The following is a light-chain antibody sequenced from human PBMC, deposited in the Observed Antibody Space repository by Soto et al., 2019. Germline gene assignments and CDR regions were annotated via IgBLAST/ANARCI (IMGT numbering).Light chain of an antibody. CDR3: QQCSNWPQT. J-gene: IGKJ1*01. CDR1: QSVSSN. Sequence: EIVMTQSPATLSVSPGERATLSCRASQSVSSNLAWYQQKPGQAPRLLIHGASTRATGIPARFSGSGSGTEFTLTSSGLQSEDVAVYYCQQCSNWPQTFGQGTKVEI. V-gene: IGKV3-15*01. CDR2: GAS.